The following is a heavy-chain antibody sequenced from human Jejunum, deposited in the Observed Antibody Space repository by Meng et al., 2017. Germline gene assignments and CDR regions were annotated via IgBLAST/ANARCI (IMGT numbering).Heavy chain of an antibody. CDR2: ISASTDTT. Sequence: GGSLRLSCAASGFTISTYEMNYVRQAPGKGLEWLSSISASTDTTYYADSVKGRFTISRDNAKNSVYLQMNSLTGEDTAVYYCATGRRQISSGSSYSGMEVWGQGTMVTVSS. J-gene: IGHJ6*02. V-gene: IGHV3-48*03. CDR3: ATGRRQISSGSSYSGMEV. D-gene: IGHD3-22*01. CDR1: GFTISTYE.